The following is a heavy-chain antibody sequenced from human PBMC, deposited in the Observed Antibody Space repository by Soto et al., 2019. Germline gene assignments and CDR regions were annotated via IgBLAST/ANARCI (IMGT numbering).Heavy chain of an antibody. D-gene: IGHD6-13*01. CDR3: ARDTPYSSSWSPSYYYGMDV. Sequence: PGGSLRLSCAASGFTFSSYSMNWVRQAPGKGLEWVSSISSSSSYIYYADSVKGRFTISRDNAKNSLYLQMNSLRAEDTAVYYCARDTPYSSSWSPSYYYGMDVWGQGTTVTVSS. J-gene: IGHJ6*02. CDR1: GFTFSSYS. V-gene: IGHV3-21*01. CDR2: ISSSSSYI.